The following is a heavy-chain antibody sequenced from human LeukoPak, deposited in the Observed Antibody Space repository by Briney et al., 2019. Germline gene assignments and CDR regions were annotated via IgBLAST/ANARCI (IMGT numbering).Heavy chain of an antibody. CDR3: VRGTGY. V-gene: IGHV3-64D*06. CDR2: ISSNGDNT. CDR1: GSTFSTYV. J-gene: IGHJ4*02. Sequence: PGGSLRLSCSVSGSTFSTYVMHWVRQAPGKGLEYVSAISSNGDNTYYADFVKGRFTISRDNSKNTLYLQMSSLRADDTAVYYCVRGTGYWGQGTLVTVSS.